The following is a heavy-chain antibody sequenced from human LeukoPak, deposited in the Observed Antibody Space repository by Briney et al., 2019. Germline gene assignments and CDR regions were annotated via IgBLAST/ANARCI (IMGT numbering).Heavy chain of an antibody. D-gene: IGHD4-17*01. Sequence: GGSLRLSCGASGFTFSSYWMHWVRQAPGKGLVWVSRIRPDGTGTNYADSVKGRFTISRDNAKNTLYLQMNSLRAEDTAVYYCAKARRYGDALDYWGQGTLVTVSS. J-gene: IGHJ4*02. CDR3: AKARRYGDALDY. V-gene: IGHV3-74*01. CDR1: GFTFSSYW. CDR2: IRPDGTGT.